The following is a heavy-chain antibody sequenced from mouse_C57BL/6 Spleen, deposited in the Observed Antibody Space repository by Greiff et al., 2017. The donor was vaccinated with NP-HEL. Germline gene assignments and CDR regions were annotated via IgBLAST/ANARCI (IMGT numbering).Heavy chain of an antibody. V-gene: IGHV1-5*01. Sequence: EVQLQQSGTVLARPGASVKMSCKTSGYTFTSYWMHWVKQRPGQGLEWIGAIYPGNSDTSYNQKFKGKAKLTAVTSASTAYMELSSLTNEDSAVYYCTTTVNEDYFDYWGQGTTLTVSS. CDR2: IYPGNSDT. CDR3: TTTVNEDYFDY. CDR1: GYTFTSYW. D-gene: IGHD1-1*01. J-gene: IGHJ2*01.